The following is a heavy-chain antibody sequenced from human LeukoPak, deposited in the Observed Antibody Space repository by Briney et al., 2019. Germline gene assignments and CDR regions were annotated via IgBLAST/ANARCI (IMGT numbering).Heavy chain of an antibody. CDR2: IIPIFGTA. Sequence: SVKVSCKASGGTFTSYAISWVRQAPGQGLEWMGGIIPIFGTANYAQKFQGRVTITADESTSTAYMELSSVRSEDMAVYYCARAGIEARFGDFDYWGQGTLVTVSS. J-gene: IGHJ4*02. CDR1: GGTFTSYA. V-gene: IGHV1-69*01. D-gene: IGHD6-6*01. CDR3: ARAGIEARFGDFDY.